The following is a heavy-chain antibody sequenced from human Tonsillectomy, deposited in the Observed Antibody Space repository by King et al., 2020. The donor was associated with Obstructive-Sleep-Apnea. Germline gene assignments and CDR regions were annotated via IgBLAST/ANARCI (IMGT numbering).Heavy chain of an antibody. CDR1: GFSFSSYS. V-gene: IGHV3-48*04. Sequence: DVQLVESGGGLVEPGGSLRLSCAAYGFSFSSYSMDWVRQAPGKGLEWVSYISSSSSTIYYTDSVKGRFSISRDNAKNSLYLQMNSLTAEDTAVYYCAGMTQTDAFDIWGQGTMVTVSS. CDR2: ISSSSSTI. J-gene: IGHJ3*02. CDR3: AGMTQTDAFDI.